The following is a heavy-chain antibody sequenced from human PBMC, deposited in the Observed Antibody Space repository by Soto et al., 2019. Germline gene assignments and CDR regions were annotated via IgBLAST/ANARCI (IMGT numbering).Heavy chain of an antibody. J-gene: IGHJ5*02. D-gene: IGHD6-13*01. CDR3: GRGWSRRSWYSYNWFDP. CDR1: GRTFSSYA. CDR2: IIPIFGKA. V-gene: IGHV1-69*13. Sequence: SVQVSFTASGRTFSSYAISWVRQAPGQGLEWMGGIIPIFGKANYAQKFQGRVTITADESTSTAYMELSSLRSDYTAVYYCGRGWSRRSWYSYNWFDPWGQGSLVTVTS.